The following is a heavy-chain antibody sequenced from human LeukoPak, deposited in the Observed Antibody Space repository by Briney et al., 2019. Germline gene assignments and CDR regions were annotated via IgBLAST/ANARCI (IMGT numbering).Heavy chain of an antibody. D-gene: IGHD3-10*01. V-gene: IGHV4-59*01. CDR2: VHYTGSA. CDR3: ASRVGRGYYGMDV. Sequence: SETLSLTCTVSGGSISTYYWSWIRQPPGKGRDGIGSVHYTGSAYYNPSLKSRVTISVDTSRSQFSLRLSSVTAADTAVYHCASRVGRGYYGMDVWGQGTTVSVSS. CDR1: GGSISTYY. J-gene: IGHJ6*02.